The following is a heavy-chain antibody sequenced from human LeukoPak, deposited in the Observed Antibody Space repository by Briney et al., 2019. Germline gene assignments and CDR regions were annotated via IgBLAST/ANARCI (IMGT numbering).Heavy chain of an antibody. V-gene: IGHV3-33*01. CDR1: GFTFSSYG. D-gene: IGHD3-22*01. CDR2: IWYDGSNK. CDR3: ARDFAAYYYDSRPTWLDY. J-gene: IGHJ4*02. Sequence: GGSLRLSCAASGFTFSSYGMHWVRQAPGKGLEWVAVIWYDGSNKYYADSVKGRFTISRDNSKNTLYLQMNSLRAEDTAVYYCARDFAAYYYDSRPTWLDYWGQGTLVTVSS.